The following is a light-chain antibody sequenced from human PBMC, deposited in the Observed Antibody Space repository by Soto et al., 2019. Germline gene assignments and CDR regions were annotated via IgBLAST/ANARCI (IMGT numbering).Light chain of an antibody. Sequence: QSAPTQPPSASWSPGQSVTIACTGTSSDVGGYNYVSWYQQHPGKAPKLMIYEVSKRPSGVPDRFSGSKSGNTASLTVSGLQAEDEADYYCSSYAGSNNYVFGTGTKVTVL. J-gene: IGLJ1*01. CDR1: SSDVGGYNY. V-gene: IGLV2-8*01. CDR3: SSYAGSNNYV. CDR2: EVS.